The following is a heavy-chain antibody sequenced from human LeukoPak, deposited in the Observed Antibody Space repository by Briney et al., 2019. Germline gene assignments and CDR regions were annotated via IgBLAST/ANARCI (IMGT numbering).Heavy chain of an antibody. V-gene: IGHV4-59*08. CDR3: ARHRYSYGYFDRNWFDP. CDR2: IYYSGST. D-gene: IGHD5-18*01. J-gene: IGHJ5*02. CDR1: GGSISSYY. Sequence: PSETLSLTCTVSGGSISSYYWSWIRQPPGKGLEWIGYIYYSGSTNYNPSLKSRVTISVDTSKNQFSLKLSSVTAADTAVYYCARHRYSYGYFDRNWFDPWGQGTLVTVSS.